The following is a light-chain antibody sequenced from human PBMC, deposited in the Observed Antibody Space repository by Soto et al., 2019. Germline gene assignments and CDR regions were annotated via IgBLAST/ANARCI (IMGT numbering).Light chain of an antibody. Sequence: DMQMTQSRSTLSASVGDRVTITCRASQRISSWLAWYQQKPGKAPYLLIYKASILESGGPSRFSGSGSGTEVTLTISSLQPDDFAPYYCQHYSSFPYTFGQGTKLEIK. CDR2: KAS. CDR3: QHYSSFPYT. J-gene: IGKJ2*01. CDR1: QRISSW. V-gene: IGKV1-5*03.